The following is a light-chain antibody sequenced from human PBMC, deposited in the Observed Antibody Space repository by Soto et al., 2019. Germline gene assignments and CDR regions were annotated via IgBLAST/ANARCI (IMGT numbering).Light chain of an antibody. CDR1: QSVVTY. J-gene: IGKJ4*01. CDR2: DAS. Sequence: EIVSTQSPATLSLSPGERATLSCRASQSVVTYLAWYQHKPGQAPRLLIYDASTRVTGIPARFSGSGSGTDFTLTISSLEPEDFAVYFCQQRRNWPLTFGGGTKVEIK. CDR3: QQRRNWPLT. V-gene: IGKV3-11*01.